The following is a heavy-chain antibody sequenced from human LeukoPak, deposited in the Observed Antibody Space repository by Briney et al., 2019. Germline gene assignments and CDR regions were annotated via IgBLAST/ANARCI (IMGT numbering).Heavy chain of an antibody. V-gene: IGHV3-74*01. CDR3: ANDMTGPVDS. Sequence: GGSLRLSCAASGFTFSNYWFHWVRQAPGKGLVWVARINTDGSTTNYADSVKGRLTISRDNAKNTLYLQMNSLRAEDTAVYHCANDMTGPVDSWGQGTLVTVSS. J-gene: IGHJ4*02. CDR2: INTDGSTT. D-gene: IGHD3-9*01. CDR1: GFTFSNYW.